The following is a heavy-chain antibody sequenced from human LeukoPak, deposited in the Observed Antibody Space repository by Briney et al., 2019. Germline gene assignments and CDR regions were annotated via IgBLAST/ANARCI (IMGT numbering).Heavy chain of an antibody. V-gene: IGHV1-18*01. CDR2: ISAYNGNT. D-gene: IGHD5-18*01. J-gene: IGHJ4*02. CDR3: ARDRDRGQLWQRHDY. Sequence: ASAKVSCKASGYTFTSYDINWVRQAPGQGLEWMGWISAYNGNTNYAQKLQGRVTMTTDTSTSTAYMELRSLRSDDTAVYYCARDRDRGQLWQRHDYWGQGTLVTVSS. CDR1: GYTFTSYD.